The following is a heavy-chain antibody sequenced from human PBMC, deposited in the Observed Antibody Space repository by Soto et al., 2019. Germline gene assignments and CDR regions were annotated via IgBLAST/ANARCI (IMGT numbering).Heavy chain of an antibody. CDR3: ARLAVPTRNYYYYYMDV. Sequence: GESLKISCKGSGYSFTSYWIGWVRQMPGKGLEWMGIIYPGDSDTRYSPSFQGQVTISADKSISTAYLQWSSLKASDTAMYYCARLAVPTRNYYYYYMDVRGKGTTVTVSS. CDR1: GYSFTSYW. D-gene: IGHD2-2*01. V-gene: IGHV5-51*01. J-gene: IGHJ6*03. CDR2: IYPGDSDT.